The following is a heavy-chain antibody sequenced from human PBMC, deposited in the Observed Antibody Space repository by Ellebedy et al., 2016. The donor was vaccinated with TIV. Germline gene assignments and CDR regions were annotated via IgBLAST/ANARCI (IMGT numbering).Heavy chain of an antibody. CDR3: ARVGITMIVDP. CDR1: GYTFTSYA. V-gene: IGHV1-3*01. Sequence: AASVKVSCKASGYTFTSYAMHWVRQAPGQRLEWMGWINPGNGNTKYSQKFQGRLTITRDTSANTAYMELSSLRSEETAVYYCARVGITMIVDPWGQGTLVTVSS. D-gene: IGHD3-22*01. J-gene: IGHJ5*02. CDR2: INPGNGNT.